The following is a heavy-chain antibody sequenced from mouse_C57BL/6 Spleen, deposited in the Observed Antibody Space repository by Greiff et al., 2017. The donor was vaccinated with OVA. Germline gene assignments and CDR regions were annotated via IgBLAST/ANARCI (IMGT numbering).Heavy chain of an antibody. D-gene: IGHD2-5*01. Sequence: EVQLQQSGPELVKPGASVKISCKASGYSFTGYYMNWVKQSPEKSLEWIGEINPSTGGTTYNQKFKAKSTMSVDKSYSTAYLQLKSLTSEDSAVYYCARRDSNYGYYFDYWGQGTTLTVSS. CDR3: ARRDSNYGYYFDY. V-gene: IGHV1-42*01. CDR2: INPSTGGT. CDR1: GYSFTGYY. J-gene: IGHJ2*01.